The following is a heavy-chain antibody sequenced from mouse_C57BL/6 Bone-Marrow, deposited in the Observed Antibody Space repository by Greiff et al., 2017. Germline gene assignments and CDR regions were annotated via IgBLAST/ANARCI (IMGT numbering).Heavy chain of an antibody. D-gene: IGHD1-1*01. CDR2: INPNYGTT. J-gene: IGHJ1*03. Sequence: SGYSFTDYNMNWVKQSNGKSLEWIGVINPNYGTTSYNQKFKGKATLTVDQSSSTAYMQLNSLTSEDSAVYYCARTTVVATNFDVWGTGTTVTVSS. CDR1: GYSFTDYN. CDR3: ARTTVVATNFDV. V-gene: IGHV1-39*01.